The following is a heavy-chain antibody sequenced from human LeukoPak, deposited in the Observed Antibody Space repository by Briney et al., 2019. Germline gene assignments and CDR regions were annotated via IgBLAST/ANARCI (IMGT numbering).Heavy chain of an antibody. CDR3: ARQAPLLLWFGDKYYFDY. V-gene: IGHV4-39*01. J-gene: IGHJ4*02. CDR2: IYYSGST. CDR1: GGSISSSSYY. D-gene: IGHD3-10*01. Sequence: SETLSLTCTVSGGSISSSSYYWGWIRQPPGKGLEWTGSIYYSGSTYYNPSLKSRVTISVDTSKNQFSLKLSSVTAADTAVYYCARQAPLLLWFGDKYYFDYWGQGTLVTVSS.